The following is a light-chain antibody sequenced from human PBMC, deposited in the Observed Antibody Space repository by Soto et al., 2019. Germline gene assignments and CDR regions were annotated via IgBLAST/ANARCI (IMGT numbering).Light chain of an antibody. Sequence: EVVLTQSPATLSLSPGEGATLSCRASQSINSLLAWYQQRPGQSPRLLMYRASTRATGVPARFTGSGSGTEFTLTISSLQSEDFAVYYCQQYNNWPITFGQGTRLEIK. J-gene: IGKJ5*01. V-gene: IGKV3-15*01. CDR2: RAS. CDR3: QQYNNWPIT. CDR1: QSINSL.